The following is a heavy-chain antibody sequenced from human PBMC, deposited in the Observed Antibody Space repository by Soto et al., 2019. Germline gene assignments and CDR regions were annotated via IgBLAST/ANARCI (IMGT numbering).Heavy chain of an antibody. V-gene: IGHV4-4*02. CDR1: CGSISSSNW. D-gene: IGHD3-16*01. Sequence: SETLSPTCAVSCGSISSSNWWSWVRQPPGKGLEWIGEIYHSGSTNYNPSLKSRVTISVDKSKNQFSLKLSSVTAADTAVYYCARDTMGGSSQSSYYYDGMDVWVQGTTVT. J-gene: IGHJ6*02. CDR2: IYHSGST. CDR3: ARDTMGGSSQSSYYYDGMDV.